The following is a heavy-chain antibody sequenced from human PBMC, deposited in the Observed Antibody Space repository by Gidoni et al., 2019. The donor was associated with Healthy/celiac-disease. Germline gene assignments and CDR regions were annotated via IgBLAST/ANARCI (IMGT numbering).Heavy chain of an antibody. D-gene: IGHD6-19*01. CDR2: IYYSGST. CDR1: GGSISSYY. CDR3: ARVGYSSGWYGVYYYYMDV. V-gene: IGHV4-59*01. J-gene: IGHJ6*03. Sequence: LSLTCTVSGGSISSYYWSWIRQPPGKGLEWIGYIYYSGSTNYNPSLKSRVTISVDTSKNQFSLKLSSVTAADTAVYYCARVGYSSGWYGVYYYYMDVWGKGTTVTVSS.